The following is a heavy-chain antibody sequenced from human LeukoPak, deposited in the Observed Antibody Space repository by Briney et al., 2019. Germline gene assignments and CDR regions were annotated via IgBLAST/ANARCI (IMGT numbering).Heavy chain of an antibody. CDR1: GFTVSSYW. V-gene: IGHV3-21*01. CDR2: ISSSSSYI. J-gene: IGHJ4*02. D-gene: IGHD3-3*01. CDR3: ARDDLDFWSGFDY. Sequence: GGSLRLSCAGSGFTVSSYWMTWVRQAPGKGLEWVSSISSSSSYIYYADSVKGRFTIPRDNAKNSLYLQMNSLRAEDTAVYYCARDDLDFWSGFDYWGQGTLVTVSS.